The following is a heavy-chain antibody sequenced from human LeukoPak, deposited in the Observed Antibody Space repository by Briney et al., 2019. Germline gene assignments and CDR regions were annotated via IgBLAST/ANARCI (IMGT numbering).Heavy chain of an antibody. CDR1: GASISSYY. D-gene: IGHD3-22*01. J-gene: IGHJ4*02. CDR3: AGRNTYYYDSSGYYYFDY. Sequence: PSETLSLTCTVSGASISSYYLNWIRQPPGKGLEWIAYIYYSGSTRYNPSLKSRVTISLDASKNQFSLKLNSVTAADTAVYYCAGRNTYYYDSSGYYYFDYWGQGTLVTVSS. CDR2: IYYSGST. V-gene: IGHV4-59*08.